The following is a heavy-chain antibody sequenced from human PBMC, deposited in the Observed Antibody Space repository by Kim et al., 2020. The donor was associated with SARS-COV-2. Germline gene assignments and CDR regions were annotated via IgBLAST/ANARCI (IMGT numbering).Heavy chain of an antibody. CDR1: GYPFSNYG. CDR2: ISVYLGNT. D-gene: IGHD5-18*01. J-gene: IGHJ3*02. Sequence: ASVKVSCKASGYPFSNYGITWVRQAPGQGLEWMGWISVYLGNTQYVQNFQGRVTMTTDTSTSTAYMELRSMRSDDTAVYYCAKSYRNTALSAFDIWGQGT. V-gene: IGHV1-18*01. CDR3: AKSYRNTALSAFDI.